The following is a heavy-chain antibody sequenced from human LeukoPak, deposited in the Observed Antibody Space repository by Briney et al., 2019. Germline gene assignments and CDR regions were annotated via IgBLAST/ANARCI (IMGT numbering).Heavy chain of an antibody. CDR3: AREKNWNDRGGFDY. D-gene: IGHD1-1*01. V-gene: IGHV3-74*01. CDR2: INTDGSST. Sequence: GGSLRLSCAASGFTFSIYWMHWVRQAPGKGLVWVSCINTDGSSTNYADSVKGRFTISRDNAKNTLYLQMNSLRAEDTAVYYCAREKNWNDRGGFDYWGQGTLVTVSS. J-gene: IGHJ4*02. CDR1: GFTFSIYW.